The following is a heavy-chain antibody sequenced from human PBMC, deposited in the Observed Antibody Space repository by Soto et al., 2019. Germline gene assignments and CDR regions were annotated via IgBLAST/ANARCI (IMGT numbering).Heavy chain of an antibody. J-gene: IGHJ5*02. D-gene: IGHD6-19*01. V-gene: IGHV6-1*01. CDR2: TYYRSKWYN. CDR3: ARDPGIAVAGSNWFDP. CDR1: WDSVSSNSAA. Sequence: PSQTLSLTCAISWDSVSSNSAAWNWIRQSPSRGLEWLGRTYYRSKWYNDYAVSVKSRITINPDTSKNQFSLQLNSVTPEDRVVFYCARDPGIAVAGSNWFDPWGQGTLVTVSS.